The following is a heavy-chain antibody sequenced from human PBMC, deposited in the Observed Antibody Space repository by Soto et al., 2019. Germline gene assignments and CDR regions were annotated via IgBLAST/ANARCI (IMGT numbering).Heavy chain of an antibody. CDR3: AKDGYSSSSWAFDC. V-gene: IGHV3-23*01. Sequence: PGGSLRLSCAASGFTFNSYSMSWVRQAPGKGLEWVSGITVSGATTSYADSVKGRFTISRDNSKSPQPLQMNSRRAQDKAVYYCAKDGYSSSSWAFDCWGQGIQVTVSS. CDR1: GFTFNSYS. D-gene: IGHD6-13*01. CDR2: ITVSGATT. J-gene: IGHJ4*02.